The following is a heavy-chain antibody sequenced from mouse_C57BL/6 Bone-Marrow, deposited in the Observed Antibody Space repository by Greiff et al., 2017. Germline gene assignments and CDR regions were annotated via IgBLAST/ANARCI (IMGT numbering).Heavy chain of an antibody. D-gene: IGHD1-1*01. Sequence: VQLQESGAELVKPGASVKMSCKASGYTFTSYWITWVKQRPGQGLEWIGAIYPGSGSTNYNEKFKGKATLTADKSSSTAYMQLRSLTSEDSAVYYCARLAFITTVVVDDWGQGTTLTVSS. V-gene: IGHV1-55*01. CDR2: IYPGSGST. CDR1: GYTFTSYW. J-gene: IGHJ2*01. CDR3: ARLAFITTVVVDD.